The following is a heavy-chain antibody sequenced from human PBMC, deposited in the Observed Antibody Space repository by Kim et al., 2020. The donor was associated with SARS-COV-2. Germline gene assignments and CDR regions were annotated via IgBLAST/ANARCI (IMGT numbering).Heavy chain of an antibody. CDR3: AKGDFWSGYTYYFDY. Sequence: GGSLRLSCAASGFTFDDYAMHWVRQAPGKGLEWVSGISWNSGSIGYADSVKGRFTISRDNAKNSLYLQMNSLRAEDTALYYCAKGDFWSGYTYYFDYWGQGTLVTVSS. J-gene: IGHJ4*02. D-gene: IGHD3-3*01. CDR1: GFTFDDYA. V-gene: IGHV3-9*01. CDR2: ISWNSGSI.